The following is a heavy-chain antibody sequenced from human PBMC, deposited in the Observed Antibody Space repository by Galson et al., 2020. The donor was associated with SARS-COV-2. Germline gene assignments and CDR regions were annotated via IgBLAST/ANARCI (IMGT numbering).Heavy chain of an antibody. J-gene: IGHJ4*02. CDR2: IIPIFGTA. D-gene: IGHD6-13*01. CDR1: GGTFSNYG. CDR3: ARDGYSSSWVEYYFDY. Sequence: ASVKVSCKASGGTFSNYGVSWVRQAPGQGLEWMGGIIPIFGTANYAQKFQGRVTITTDESTNTAYMELSSLRSEDTAVYYCARDGYSSSWVEYYFDYWGQGTLVTVSS. V-gene: IGHV1-69*05.